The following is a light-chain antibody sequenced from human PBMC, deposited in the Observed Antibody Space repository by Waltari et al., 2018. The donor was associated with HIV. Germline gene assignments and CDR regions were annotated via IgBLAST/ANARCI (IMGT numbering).Light chain of an antibody. CDR1: TPSIGKNF. V-gene: IGLV1-51*01. J-gene: IGLJ3*02. Sequence: QSFLPHPPPFSPPPGQRVPIPFPGTTPSIGKNFLSWYQQYPGTAPNLLIYAKNKRPAGIPDRFSGSRSGTSATLGITGLQTGDEAEYYCGTWDNSLSAWVFGGGTKVTVL. CDR3: GTWDNSLSAWV. CDR2: AKN.